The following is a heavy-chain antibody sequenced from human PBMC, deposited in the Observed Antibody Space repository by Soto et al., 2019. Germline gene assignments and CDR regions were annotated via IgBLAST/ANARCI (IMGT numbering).Heavy chain of an antibody. CDR1: GFTFSSKG. CDR2: ISRDGSTK. Sequence: QVQLVESGGGVAQPGRSLRLSCAASGFTFSSKGMHWVRQAPGKGLEWVAVISRDGSTKYYADSVKGRFSISRDSSKNTLYLEMNSLRADDTAVYYCTGEVASGYWGQGTLVTVSS. D-gene: IGHD2-8*02. V-gene: IGHV3-30*03. CDR3: TGEVASGY. J-gene: IGHJ4*02.